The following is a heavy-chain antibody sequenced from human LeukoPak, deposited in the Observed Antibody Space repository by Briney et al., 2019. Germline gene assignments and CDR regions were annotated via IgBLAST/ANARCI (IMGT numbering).Heavy chain of an antibody. CDR3: ARVGLRYFDWYPLDY. Sequence: TSETLSLTCTVSGGSISSYYWSWIRQPPGKGLEWIGYIYYSGSTNYNPSLKSRVTISVDTSKNQFSLKLSSVTAADTAVYYCARVGLRYFDWYPLDYWGRGTLVTVSS. J-gene: IGHJ4*02. CDR2: IYYSGST. D-gene: IGHD3-9*01. CDR1: GGSISSYY. V-gene: IGHV4-59*08.